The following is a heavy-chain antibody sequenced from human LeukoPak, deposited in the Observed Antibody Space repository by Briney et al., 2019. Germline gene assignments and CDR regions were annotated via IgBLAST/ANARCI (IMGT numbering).Heavy chain of an antibody. Sequence: GGSLRLSCAASGFTFSSYAMSWVRQAPGKGLEWVSAISGSAGSTYYADSVKGRFTISRDSSKNTLYLQMNSLRAEDTAVYYCAKMSSYYYGSGSYPGYWGQGTLVTVSS. CDR1: GFTFSSYA. CDR2: ISGSAGST. CDR3: AKMSSYYYGSGSYPGY. J-gene: IGHJ4*02. V-gene: IGHV3-23*01. D-gene: IGHD3-10*01.